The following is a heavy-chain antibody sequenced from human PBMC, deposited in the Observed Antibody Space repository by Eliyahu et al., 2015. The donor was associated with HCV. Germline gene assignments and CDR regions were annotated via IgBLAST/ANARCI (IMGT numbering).Heavy chain of an antibody. CDR1: GFXFSSXG. V-gene: IGHV3-33*01. Sequence: QVQLVESGGDVVQPGTSLRISCVAXGFXFSSXGMNXVRQAPGKGLGWVAVIWYDGVKKYYGDSVKGRFVISRDNSKNTVYLQLNDLRAEDTAVYYCARGTWSTATRGYYFDYWGQGVLVTVSS. CDR3: ARGTWSTATRGYYFDY. CDR2: IWYDGVKK. D-gene: IGHD1/OR15-1a*01. J-gene: IGHJ4*02.